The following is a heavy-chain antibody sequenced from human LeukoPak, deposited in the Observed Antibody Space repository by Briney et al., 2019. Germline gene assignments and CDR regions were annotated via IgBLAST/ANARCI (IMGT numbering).Heavy chain of an antibody. CDR1: GYTLTGYY. V-gene: IGHV1-2*06. CDR2: INPNSGGT. Sequence: ASVKVSCKASGYTLTGYYMHWVRQAPGKGVEGMGRINPNSGGTNYAQKFQGRVTMTRDTSISTAYMELSRLRSDDTAVYYCARDFQGMVRGVIQDYWGQGTLVTVSS. CDR3: ARDFQGMVRGVIQDY. D-gene: IGHD3-10*01. J-gene: IGHJ4*02.